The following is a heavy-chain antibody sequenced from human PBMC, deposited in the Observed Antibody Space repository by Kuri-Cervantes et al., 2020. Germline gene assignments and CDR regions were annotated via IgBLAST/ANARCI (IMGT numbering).Heavy chain of an antibody. CDR1: GGSFSGYY. CDR3: ARGLSVAAGKDGWFDP. CDR2: INHSGNT. D-gene: IGHD6-13*01. Sequence: SQTLSLTCAVYGGSFSGYYWSWIRQPPGKGLEWIGEINHSGNTNYNPSLKSRVTISVDTSKNQFSLKLSSVTAADTAVYYCARGLSVAAGKDGWFDPWGQGTLVTVSS. J-gene: IGHJ5*02. V-gene: IGHV4-34*01.